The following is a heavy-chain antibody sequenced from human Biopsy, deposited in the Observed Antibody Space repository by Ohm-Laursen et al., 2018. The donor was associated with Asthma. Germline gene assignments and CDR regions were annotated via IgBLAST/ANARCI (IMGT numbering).Heavy chain of an antibody. CDR1: GFRFPIYG. D-gene: IGHD2-21*02. CDR3: TRDRFYNSVTSESFYYGVDV. CDR2: ISYDGRET. V-gene: IGHV3-30*03. J-gene: IGHJ6*02. Sequence: SLRLSCTVSGFRFPIYGMHWVRQGPGKGPEWVALISYDGRETGYVDSVKGRFTISRDNFRNTVHLQMSSLRPEDSAVYYCTRDRFYNSVTSESFYYGVDVWGQGTTVTVSS.